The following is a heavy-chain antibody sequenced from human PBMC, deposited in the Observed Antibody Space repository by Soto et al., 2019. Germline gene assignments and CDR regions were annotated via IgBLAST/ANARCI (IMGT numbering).Heavy chain of an antibody. CDR1: GGSFSDYY. D-gene: IGHD3-22*01. Sequence: PSETLSLTCAVYGGSFSDYYWSWIRQPPGKGLEWIGEINYSGSTNYNPSLKSRVTISVDTSKNQFSLKLSSVTAADTAVYYCSRQQLDTYYYDSTLRWPFDIWGQGTMVTVSS. V-gene: IGHV4-34*01. J-gene: IGHJ3*02. CDR3: SRQQLDTYYYDSTLRWPFDI. CDR2: INYSGST.